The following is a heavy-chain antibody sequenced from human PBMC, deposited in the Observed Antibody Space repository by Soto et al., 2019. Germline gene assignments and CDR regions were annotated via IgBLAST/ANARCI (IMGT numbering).Heavy chain of an antibody. Sequence: RGSLRLSCAPSGFTFSSYAMSWVRQAPGKGLEWVSAISARGGSTYYADSVKGRFTISRDNSKNTLYRQMNSLRAEDTAVYYCAKDLRLGTSGTFDYWGQGTRGTVSS. CDR2: ISARGGST. V-gene: IGHV3-23*01. CDR1: GFTFSSYA. J-gene: IGHJ4*02. CDR3: AKDLRLGTSGTFDY. D-gene: IGHD1-1*01.